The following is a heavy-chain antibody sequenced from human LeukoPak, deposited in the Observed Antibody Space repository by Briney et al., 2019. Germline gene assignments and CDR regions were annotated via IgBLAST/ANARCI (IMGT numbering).Heavy chain of an antibody. CDR3: SREFHP. V-gene: IGHV3-7*01. J-gene: IGHJ5*02. Sequence: GGSLRLSCEGSGFPFGTYWMAWVRQAPGKWLEWVASIKHDGREEHYVDSIKGRFTISRDNGKNSVYLQMNNLRVEDTAMYSCSREFHPWGQGTLVIVSS. CDR2: IKHDGREE. CDR1: GFPFGTYW.